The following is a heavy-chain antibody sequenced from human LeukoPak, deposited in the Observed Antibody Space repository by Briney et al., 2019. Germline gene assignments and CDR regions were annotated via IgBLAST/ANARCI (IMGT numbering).Heavy chain of an antibody. V-gene: IGHV3-33*06. CDR1: GLNFRTYG. Sequence: GGSLRLSCAASGLNFRTYGMHWVRQAPGKGLEWVAVIWDDGRNQFYADSVKGRFTVSRDNSKNTLSLQMNSLRAEDTAVYYCAKETGPYSAFDYWGQGILVTVSP. CDR3: AKETGPYSAFDY. D-gene: IGHD2-21*01. J-gene: IGHJ4*02. CDR2: IWDDGRNQ.